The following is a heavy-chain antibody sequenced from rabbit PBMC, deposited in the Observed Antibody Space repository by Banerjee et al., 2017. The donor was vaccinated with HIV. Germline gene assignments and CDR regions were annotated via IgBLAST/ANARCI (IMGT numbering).Heavy chain of an antibody. V-gene: IGHV1S40*01. Sequence: QSLEESGGDLVKPGASLTLTCTASGFDLSSYYYMCWVRQAPGKWLEWIGCIYPGSGSTYYASWAKGRFTISKTSSTTVTLQMTSLTAADTATYFCARGGDYTYGYAGYAHTPYFNLWGQGTLVTVS. CDR3: ARGGDYTYGYAGYAHTPYFNL. J-gene: IGHJ4*01. CDR1: GFDLSSYYY. CDR2: IYPGSGST. D-gene: IGHD6-1*01.